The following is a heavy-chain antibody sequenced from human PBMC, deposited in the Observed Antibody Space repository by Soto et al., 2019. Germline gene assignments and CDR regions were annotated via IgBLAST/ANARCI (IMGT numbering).Heavy chain of an antibody. D-gene: IGHD6-13*01. V-gene: IGHV1-8*01. CDR2: MNPNSGNT. J-gene: IGHJ6*03. CDR3: ASAEEGYPLKGGIAAAPLLNYYYYYMDV. CDR1: GYTFTSYD. Sequence: QVQLVQSGAEVKKPGASVKVSCKASGYTFTSYDINWVRQATGQGLEWMGWMNPNSGNTGYAQKFQGRVTMTRNTSISTAYMELSSLRSEDTAVYYCASAEEGYPLKGGIAAAPLLNYYYYYMDVWGKGTTVTVSS.